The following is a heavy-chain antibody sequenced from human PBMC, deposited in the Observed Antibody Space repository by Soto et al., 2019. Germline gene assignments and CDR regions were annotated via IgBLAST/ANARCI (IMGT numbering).Heavy chain of an antibody. J-gene: IGHJ4*02. Sequence: EVQLVESGGGLVQPGGSLRLSRAASGFTFSDHYMDWVRQAPGKGLEWVGRTRNKANSYTTEYAASVKGRFTISRDDSKNSRYRKMNSLKTGDTAVYYWARGPYNWNYGYYFDYGGRGTLVTVPS. D-gene: IGHD1-7*01. CDR3: ARGPYNWNYGYYFDY. V-gene: IGHV3-72*01. CDR2: TRNKANSYTT. CDR1: GFTFSDHY.